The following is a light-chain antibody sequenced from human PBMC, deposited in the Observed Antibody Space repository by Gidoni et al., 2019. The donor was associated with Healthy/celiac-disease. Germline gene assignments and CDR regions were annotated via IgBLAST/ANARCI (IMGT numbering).Light chain of an antibody. J-gene: IGKJ4*01. CDR1: QSVSSSY. V-gene: IGKV3-20*01. Sequence: ELVLTQSPGTLSLSPGERATLSCRASQSVSSSYLAWYQQQPGQAPRLLIYGASSRATGIPDRVSGSGSGTDFTLTISRLEPEDFAVYYCQQYGSSPTTFGGGTKVEIK. CDR3: QQYGSSPTT. CDR2: GAS.